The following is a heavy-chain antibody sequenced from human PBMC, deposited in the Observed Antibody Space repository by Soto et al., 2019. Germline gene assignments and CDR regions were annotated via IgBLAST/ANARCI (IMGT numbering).Heavy chain of an antibody. Sequence: PGESLKISCKGSGYSFTSYWIGWVRQMPGKGLEWMGIIYPGDSDARYSPSFQGQVTISADKSISTAYLQMSRLRAEDTALYYCAKDVLRFRGREGWDGMDVWGQGTAVTVSS. D-gene: IGHD3-3*01. CDR1: GYSFTSYW. V-gene: IGHV5-51*01. CDR3: AKDVLRFRGREGWDGMDV. CDR2: IYPGDSDA. J-gene: IGHJ6*02.